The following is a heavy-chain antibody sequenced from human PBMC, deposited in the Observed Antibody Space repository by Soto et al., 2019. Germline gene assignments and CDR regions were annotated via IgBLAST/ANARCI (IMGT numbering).Heavy chain of an antibody. CDR1: GGSFSGYY. V-gene: IGHV4-34*01. J-gene: IGHJ3*02. CDR3: ARVYGIAAAGTRDAFDI. Sequence: SETLSLTCAVYGGSFSGYYWCWIRQPPGKGLEWIGEINHSGSTNYNPSLKSRVTISVDTSKNQFSLKLSSVTAADTAVYYCARVYGIAAAGTRDAFDIWGQGTMVTVSS. D-gene: IGHD6-13*01. CDR2: INHSGST.